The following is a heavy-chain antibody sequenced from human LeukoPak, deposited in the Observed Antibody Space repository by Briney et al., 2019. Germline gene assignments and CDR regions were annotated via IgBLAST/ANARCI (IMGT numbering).Heavy chain of an antibody. V-gene: IGHV3-7*01. D-gene: IGHD6-13*01. Sequence: PGGSLRLSCAASGFTFSSYWMSWVRQAPGKGLEWVANIKQDGSEKYYVDSVKGPFTISRDNAKNSLYLQMNSLRAEDTAVYYCARVRGIAAANPMDVWGKGTTVTISS. CDR2: IKQDGSEK. CDR1: GFTFSSYW. J-gene: IGHJ6*03. CDR3: ARVRGIAAANPMDV.